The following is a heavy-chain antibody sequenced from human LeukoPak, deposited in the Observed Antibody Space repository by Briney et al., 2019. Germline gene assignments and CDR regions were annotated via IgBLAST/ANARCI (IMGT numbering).Heavy chain of an antibody. V-gene: IGHV4-34*01. CDR2: INHSGST. CDR1: GGSFSGYY. Sequence: PSETLSLTCAVYGGSFSGYYWSWTRQPPGKGLEWIGEINHSGSTNYNPSLKSRVTISVDTSKNQFSLKLSSVTAADTAVYYCARGISQEGPVAGFDYWGQGTLVTVSS. CDR3: ARGISQEGPVAGFDY. D-gene: IGHD6-19*01. J-gene: IGHJ4*02.